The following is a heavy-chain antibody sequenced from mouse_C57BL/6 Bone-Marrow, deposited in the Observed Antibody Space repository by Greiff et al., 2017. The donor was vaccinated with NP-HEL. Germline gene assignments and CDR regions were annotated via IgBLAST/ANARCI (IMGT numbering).Heavy chain of an antibody. V-gene: IGHV5-16*01. CDR1: GFTFSDYY. CDR2: INYDGSST. Sequence: DVQLQESEGGLVQPGSSMKLSCTASGFTFSDYYMAWVRQVPEKGLEWVANINYDGSSTYYLDSLKSRFIISRDNAKNILYLQMSSLKSEDTATYYCARGGVYYYEGYFDVWGTGTTVTVSS. J-gene: IGHJ1*03. CDR3: ARGGVYYYEGYFDV. D-gene: IGHD1-1*01.